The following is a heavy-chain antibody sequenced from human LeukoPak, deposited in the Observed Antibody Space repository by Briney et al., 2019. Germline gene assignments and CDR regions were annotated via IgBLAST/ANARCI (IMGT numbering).Heavy chain of an antibody. CDR1: GFTFGDYA. V-gene: IGHV3-49*03. Sequence: PGGSLRLSCTASGFTFGDYAMSWFRQAPGKGLEWVGFIRSKAYGGTTEYAASVKGRFTISRDDSKSIAYLQMNSLKTEDTAVYYCTRVKVGSNRLGHDAFDIWGQGTMVTVSS. D-gene: IGHD1-26*01. CDR3: TRVKVGSNRLGHDAFDI. CDR2: IRSKAYGGTT. J-gene: IGHJ3*02.